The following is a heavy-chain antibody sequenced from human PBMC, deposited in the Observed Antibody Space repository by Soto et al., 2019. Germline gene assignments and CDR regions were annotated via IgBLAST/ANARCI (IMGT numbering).Heavy chain of an antibody. CDR2: VSGSGGST. V-gene: IGHV3-23*01. Sequence: EVQLLESGGGLAQPGGSLRLSCAASGFTFSSYAMSWVRQAPGKGLEWVSGVSGSGGSTYYADSVKGRFTISRDNSKNTLYLHMNSLRDEDTAVYHWAKDLYSNDGGGFDYWGQGTLVTVSS. D-gene: IGHD4-4*01. CDR3: AKDLYSNDGGGFDY. J-gene: IGHJ4*02. CDR1: GFTFSSYA.